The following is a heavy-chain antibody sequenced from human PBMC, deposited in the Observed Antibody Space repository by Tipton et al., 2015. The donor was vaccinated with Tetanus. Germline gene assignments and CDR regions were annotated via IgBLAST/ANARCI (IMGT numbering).Heavy chain of an antibody. CDR3: ARVEEGYCSGGTCYFAD. CDR1: GGSINPYY. J-gene: IGHJ4*02. D-gene: IGHD2-15*01. V-gene: IGHV4-59*01. CDR2: IYSSGST. Sequence: TLSLTCSVSGGSINPYYWSWIRQPPGKGLEWIGNIYSSGSTYYNPSLKSRVTISVDTSRNQFSLRLKSVTPADTAMYYCARVEEGYCSGGTCYFADWGRGTLVTVSS.